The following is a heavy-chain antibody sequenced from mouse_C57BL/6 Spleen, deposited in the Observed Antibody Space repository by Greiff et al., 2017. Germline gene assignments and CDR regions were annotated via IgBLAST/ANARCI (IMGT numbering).Heavy chain of an antibody. V-gene: IGHV1-80*01. D-gene: IGHD4-1*01. CDR3: TRRTGTDDY. CDR1: GYAFSSYW. CDR2: IYPGDGDI. J-gene: IGHJ2*01. Sequence: QVQLKESGAELVKPGASVKISCKASGYAFSSYWMNWVKQRPGKGLEWIGQIYPGDGDITYNGKFKGKAALTADKSSSTAYMQLSSLTSEDSAVYFCTRRTGTDDYWGQGTTLTVSS.